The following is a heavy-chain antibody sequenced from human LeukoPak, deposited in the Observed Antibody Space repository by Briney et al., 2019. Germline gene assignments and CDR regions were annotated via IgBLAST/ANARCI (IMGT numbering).Heavy chain of an antibody. D-gene: IGHD4/OR15-4a*01. V-gene: IGHV1-2*02. J-gene: IGHJ6*02. CDR2: INPNSGGT. CDR1: GYTFTGYY. Sequence: GASVKVSFKASGYTFTGYYMHWVRRAPGQGLEWMGWINPNSGGTNYAQKFQGRVTMTRDTSISTAYMELSRLRSDDTAVYYCARIDYGPYYYYYYGMDVWGQGTTVTVSS. CDR3: ARIDYGPYYYYYYGMDV.